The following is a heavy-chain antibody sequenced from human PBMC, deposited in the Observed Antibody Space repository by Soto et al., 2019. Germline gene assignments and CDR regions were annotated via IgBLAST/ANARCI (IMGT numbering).Heavy chain of an antibody. D-gene: IGHD3-22*01. J-gene: IGHJ4*02. CDR3: AAGHYHDSSGYSADY. V-gene: IGHV1-69*02. CDR1: GGTFSSYT. Sequence: ASVKVSCKASGGTFSSYTISWVRQAPGQGLEWMGRIIPILGIANSAQKFQGRVTITADKSTGTAYMELSSLRSEDTAVYYCAAGHYHDSSGYSADYWGQGTLVTSPQ. CDR2: IIPILGIA.